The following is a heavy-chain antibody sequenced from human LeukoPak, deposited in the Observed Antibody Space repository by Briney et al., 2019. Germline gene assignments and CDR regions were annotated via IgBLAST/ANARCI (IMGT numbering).Heavy chain of an antibody. CDR3: ATDHSVFGGSYYYYYGMDV. V-gene: IGHV1-24*01. CDR1: GYTLPELS. J-gene: IGHJ6*02. D-gene: IGHD1-26*01. Sequence: GASVKVSCKVSGYTLPELSMHWVRQAPGKGLEWMGGFDPEDGETNYAQKFQGRVTMTEDTSTDTAYMELSSLRSEDTAVYYCATDHSVFGGSYYYYYGMDVWGQGTTVTVSS. CDR2: FDPEDGET.